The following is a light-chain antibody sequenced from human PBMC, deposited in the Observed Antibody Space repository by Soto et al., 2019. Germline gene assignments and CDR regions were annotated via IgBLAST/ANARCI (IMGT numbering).Light chain of an antibody. CDR2: AAS. Sequence: DIQMTQSPSSLSASVGDRVTITCRASQSISSYLNWYQQKPGKAPKLLIYAASSLQSGVPSRFSGSGSGKDFTLNISSLQPEDFATYYCQQSYSTPTFGGGTKVEIK. CDR3: QQSYSTPT. CDR1: QSISSY. J-gene: IGKJ4*01. V-gene: IGKV1-39*01.